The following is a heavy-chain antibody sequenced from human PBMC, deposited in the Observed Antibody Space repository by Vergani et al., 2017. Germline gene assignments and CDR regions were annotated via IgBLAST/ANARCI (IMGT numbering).Heavy chain of an antibody. D-gene: IGHD2-2*01. V-gene: IGHV3-66*02. Sequence: EVQLVESGGGLVQPGGSLRLSCAASGFTVSNKYMSWVRQAPGKGLEWVSVIYGGGSTYYADSVKGRFTISRDNSKNTLYLQMNSLIPEDTAVYYCARESPIGYCRSTTGYYFDYWGQGTLVTVSS. CDR3: ARESPIGYCRSTTGYYFDY. J-gene: IGHJ4*02. CDR1: GFTVSNKY. CDR2: IYGGGST.